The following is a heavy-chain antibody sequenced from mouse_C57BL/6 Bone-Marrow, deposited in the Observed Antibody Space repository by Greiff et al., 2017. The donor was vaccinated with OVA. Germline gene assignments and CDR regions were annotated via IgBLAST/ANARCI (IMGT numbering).Heavy chain of an antibody. CDR2: ISAGGSYT. J-gene: IGHJ4*01. CDR3: ARDDDYDGAMDY. V-gene: IGHV5-4*01. CDR1: GFTFSSYA. Sequence: EVKLMESGGGLVKPGGSLKLSCAASGFTFSSYAISWVRQTPEKRLEWVATISAGGSYTYYPDNVKGRFTISRDNAKNNLYLQMSQLKAEDTAMYDCARDDDYDGAMDYWGQGTAVTVSS. D-gene: IGHD2-4*01.